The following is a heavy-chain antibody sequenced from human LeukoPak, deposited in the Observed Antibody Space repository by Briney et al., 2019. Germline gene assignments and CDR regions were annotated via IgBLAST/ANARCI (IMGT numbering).Heavy chain of an antibody. CDR1: GGSISSSSYY. Sequence: PSETLSLTCTVSGGSISSSSYYWGWIRQPPGKGLEWIGSIYYSGSTYYNPSLKSRVTISVDTSKNQFSLKLSSVTAADTAVYYCARASIAGNWFDPWGQGTLVTVSS. J-gene: IGHJ5*02. D-gene: IGHD6-6*01. V-gene: IGHV4-39*01. CDR2: IYYSGST. CDR3: ARASIAGNWFDP.